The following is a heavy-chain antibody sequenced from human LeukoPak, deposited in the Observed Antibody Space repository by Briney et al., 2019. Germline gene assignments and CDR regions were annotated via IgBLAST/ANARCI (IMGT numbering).Heavy chain of an antibody. Sequence: AGGSLRLSCAASGFTFSSYGIHWVRQAPGKGLEWVAVISYDGGNKYYADSVKGRFTISRDNSQSTMYLEMNSLRPEDTAVYYCAKDRYRVTSIAEYFDYWGQGTLVTVSS. CDR2: ISYDGGNK. D-gene: IGHD2-21*01. CDR1: GFTFSSYG. V-gene: IGHV3-30*18. CDR3: AKDRYRVTSIAEYFDY. J-gene: IGHJ4*02.